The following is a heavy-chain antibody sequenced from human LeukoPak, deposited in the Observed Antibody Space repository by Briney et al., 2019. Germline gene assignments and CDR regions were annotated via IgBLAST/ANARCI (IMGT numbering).Heavy chain of an antibody. CDR1: GYSISSGYY. Sequence: SETLSLTCTVSGYSISSGYYWGWIRQPPGKGLELIGSVYYSGSTYYNPSLKSRVTISVDTSKNQFSLKLSSVTAADTAVYYCARDSGSPPGYYYYYYMDVWGKGTTVTVSS. V-gene: IGHV4-38-2*02. CDR3: ARDSGSPPGYYYYYYMDV. CDR2: VYYSGST. J-gene: IGHJ6*03. D-gene: IGHD1-26*01.